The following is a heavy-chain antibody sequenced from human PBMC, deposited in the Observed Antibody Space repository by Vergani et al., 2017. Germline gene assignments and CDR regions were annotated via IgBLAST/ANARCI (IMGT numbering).Heavy chain of an antibody. V-gene: IGHV1-8*03. Sequence: QVQLVQSGAEVKKPGASVKVSCKASGYTFTSYDINWVRQATGQGLEWMGWMNPNSGNTGYAQKFQGRVTITRNTSISTAYMELSSLRSEDTAVYYCARGERYYYGSGSIAFDYWGQGTLVTVSS. CDR1: GYTFTSYD. J-gene: IGHJ4*02. CDR2: MNPNSGNT. CDR3: ARGERYYYGSGSIAFDY. D-gene: IGHD3-10*01.